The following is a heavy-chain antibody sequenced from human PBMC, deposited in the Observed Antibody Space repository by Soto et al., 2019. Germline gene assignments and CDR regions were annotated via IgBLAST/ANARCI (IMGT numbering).Heavy chain of an antibody. D-gene: IGHD5-12*01. CDR3: ARGGGGYGYYYYYMDV. CDR2: INPNSGGT. CDR1: GYTFTSYY. Sequence: GASVKVSCKASGYTFTSYYMHWVRQAPGQGLEWMGWINPNSGGTNYAQKFQGWVTMTRDTSISTAYMELSRLRSDDTAVYYCARGGGGYGYYYYYMDVWGKGTTVTVSS. J-gene: IGHJ6*03. V-gene: IGHV1-2*04.